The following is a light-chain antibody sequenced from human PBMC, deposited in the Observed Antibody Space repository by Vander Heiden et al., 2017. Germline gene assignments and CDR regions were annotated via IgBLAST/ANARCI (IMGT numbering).Light chain of an antibody. CDR1: QGISSY. Sequence: DIQLTQSPSFLSASVGDRVTITCRASQGISSYLAWYQQKPGKAPKLLIYAASTLQSGVPSRFSGSGSGTEFTLTISSLQPEDFATYYCQQLNSYPHIFGQGTQLEIK. CDR3: QQLNSYPHI. J-gene: IGKJ5*01. V-gene: IGKV1-9*01. CDR2: AAS.